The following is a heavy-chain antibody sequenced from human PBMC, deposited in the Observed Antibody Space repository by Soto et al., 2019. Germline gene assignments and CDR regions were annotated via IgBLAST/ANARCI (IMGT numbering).Heavy chain of an antibody. D-gene: IGHD1-1*01. CDR1: GFTFSSYA. CDR2: ISYDGSNK. Sequence: QVQLVESGGGVLQPGRSLRLSCAASGFTFSSYAMHWVRQAPGKGLEWVAVISYDGSNKYYADSVKGRFTISRDNSKNTLYLQMNSLRAEDTAVYYCAREGYNWNEPSYDYDGMDVWGQGTTVTVSS. J-gene: IGHJ6*02. V-gene: IGHV3-30-3*01. CDR3: AREGYNWNEPSYDYDGMDV.